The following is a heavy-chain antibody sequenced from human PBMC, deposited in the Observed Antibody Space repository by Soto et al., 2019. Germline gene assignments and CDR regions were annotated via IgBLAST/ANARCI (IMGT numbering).Heavy chain of an antibody. Sequence: QVQLVQSGAEVKKPGASVQVSCKASGYILASYFMHWVRKAPGQGLEWMGIINPSGGSTRYAQNFQGRFTMTRDTSTSTVYMELSGLRSEDTAVYYCARTYCGSSCPRRDFDYWGQGTLVTVSS. D-gene: IGHD2-21*01. CDR2: INPSGGST. CDR1: GYILASYF. CDR3: ARTYCGSSCPRRDFDY. J-gene: IGHJ4*02. V-gene: IGHV1-46*01.